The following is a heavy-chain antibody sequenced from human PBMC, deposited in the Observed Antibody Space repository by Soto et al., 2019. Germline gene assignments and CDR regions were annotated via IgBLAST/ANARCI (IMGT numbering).Heavy chain of an antibody. J-gene: IGHJ4*02. CDR1: GYTFTSYG. D-gene: IGHD3-9*01. V-gene: IGHV1-18*04. CDR2: ISVYNGRT. Sequence: ASVKVSCKASGYTFTSYGITWVRQAPGQGLEWMGWISVYNGRTKSAQKFQGRVTLTTETSTNTAYLEMRSLSSDDTAVYYCARDSGFVFDTTGYFDYWGQGTRVTVSS. CDR3: ARDSGFVFDTTGYFDY.